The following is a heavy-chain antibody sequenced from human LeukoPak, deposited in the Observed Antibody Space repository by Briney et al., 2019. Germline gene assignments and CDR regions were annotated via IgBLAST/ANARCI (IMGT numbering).Heavy chain of an antibody. D-gene: IGHD4-23*01. CDR3: AKGDYGGNSGGFDY. Sequence: GGSLRLSCAASGFTFDDYAMHWVWQAPGKGLEWVSGISWNSGSIGYADSVKGRFTISRDNAKNSLYLQMNSLRAEDMALYYCAKGDYGGNSGGFDYWGQGTLVTVSS. V-gene: IGHV3-9*03. CDR1: GFTFDDYA. CDR2: ISWNSGSI. J-gene: IGHJ4*02.